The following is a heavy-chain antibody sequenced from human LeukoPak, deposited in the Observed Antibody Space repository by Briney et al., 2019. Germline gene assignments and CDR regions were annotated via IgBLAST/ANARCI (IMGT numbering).Heavy chain of an antibody. CDR1: GDSVSSNGAT. J-gene: IGHJ3*02. CDR2: TYYKSKWYN. D-gene: IGHD3-16*01. Sequence: PSQTLSLTCAISGDSVSSNGATWNWIRQSPSRGLEWLGRTYYKSKWYNDYAVSVKSRITINSDTSKNQFSLQLNSVTPEDTAVYYCARVSSPWGPRDAFDIWGQGTMVTVSS. CDR3: ARVSSPWGPRDAFDI. V-gene: IGHV6-1*01.